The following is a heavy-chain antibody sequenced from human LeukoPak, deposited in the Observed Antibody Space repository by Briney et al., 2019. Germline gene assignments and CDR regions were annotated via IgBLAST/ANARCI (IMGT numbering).Heavy chain of an antibody. CDR3: AKWGVDKGEWRHYVDY. J-gene: IGHJ4*02. V-gene: IGHV3-23*01. CDR2: INYDGAYT. CDR1: GFIFSNYV. D-gene: IGHD3-16*01. Sequence: GGSLRLSCAASGFIFSNYVMSWVRQAPGKGLEWVSSINYDGAYTNYADSVKGRFTISRDNSKNTLYMQMHSLRAEGTAIYYCAKWGVDKGEWRHYVDYWGQGRLVIVSS.